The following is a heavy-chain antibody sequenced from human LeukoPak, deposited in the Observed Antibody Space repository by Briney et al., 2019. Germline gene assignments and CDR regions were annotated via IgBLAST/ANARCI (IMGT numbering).Heavy chain of an antibody. D-gene: IGHD3-3*02. J-gene: IGHJ5*02. CDR2: ISAYNGNT. CDR3: ARHLHFWSGYYEVGSWFDP. Sequence: ASVKVSCKASGYTFTSYGISWVRQAPGQGLEWMGWISAYNGNTNYAQKLQGRVTMTTDTSTSTAYMELRSLRSDDTAVYYCARHLHFWSGYYEVGSWFDPWGQGTLVTVSS. CDR1: GYTFTSYG. V-gene: IGHV1-18*01.